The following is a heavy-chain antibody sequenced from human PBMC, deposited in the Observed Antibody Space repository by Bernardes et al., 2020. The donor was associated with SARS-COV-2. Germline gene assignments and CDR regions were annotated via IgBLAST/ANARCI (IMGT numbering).Heavy chain of an antibody. J-gene: IGHJ6*02. CDR3: ARGPTSYCNNGICNNCPWLFGMEG. CDR2: ISAFGDKI. D-gene: IGHD2-8*01. V-gene: IGHV3-48*03. Sequence: GGSLRLSCAASGFTFSSYEMNWFRQAPGKGLEWLAHISAFGDKIYYADSVRGRFTVSRDNAKSCLYLQMASLRPDHTAVYYCARGPTSYCNNGICNNCPWLFGMEGWGQGTTVTVSS. CDR1: GFTFSSYE.